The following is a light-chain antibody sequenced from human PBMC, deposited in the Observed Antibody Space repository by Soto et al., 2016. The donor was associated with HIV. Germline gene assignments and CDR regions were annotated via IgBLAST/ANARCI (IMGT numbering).Light chain of an antibody. V-gene: IGKV1-12*01. Sequence: DIQMTQSPSSVSASVGDRVTITCRASQGISSSLAWYQQKPGKAPKLLIYAASNLQSGVPSRFSGSGSGTDFTLTISNLQPEDFATYYCQQANSFPPYTFGQGTKLRSN. CDR3: QQANSFPPYT. J-gene: IGKJ2*01. CDR2: AAS. CDR1: QGISSS.